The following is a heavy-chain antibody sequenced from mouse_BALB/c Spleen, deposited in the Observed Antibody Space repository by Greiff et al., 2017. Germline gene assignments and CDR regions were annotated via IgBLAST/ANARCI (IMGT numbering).Heavy chain of an antibody. D-gene: IGHD2-4*01. V-gene: IGHV1-77*01. Sequence: VQLQESGPELVKPGASVKMSCKASGYTFTDYVISWVKQRTGQGLEWIGEIYPGSGSTYYNEKFKGKATLTADKSSNTAYMQLSSLTSEDSAVYFCAKRGIYYDYGYAMDYWGQGTSVTVSS. CDR2: IYPGSGST. J-gene: IGHJ4*01. CDR3: AKRGIYYDYGYAMDY. CDR1: GYTFTDYV.